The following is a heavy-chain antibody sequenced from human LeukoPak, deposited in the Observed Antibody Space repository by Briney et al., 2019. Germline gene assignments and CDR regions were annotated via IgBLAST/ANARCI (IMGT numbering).Heavy chain of an antibody. CDR1: GGTFSSYA. CDR3: ARGLYGDYGYNWFDP. V-gene: IGHV1-69*13. J-gene: IGHJ5*02. D-gene: IGHD4-17*01. CDR2: IIPIFGTA. Sequence: SVKVSCKASGGTFSSYAISWVRQAPGQGLEWMGGIIPIFGTANYAQKFQGRVTITADESTRTAYMELSSLRSEDTAVYYCARGLYGDYGYNWFDPWGQGTLVTVSS.